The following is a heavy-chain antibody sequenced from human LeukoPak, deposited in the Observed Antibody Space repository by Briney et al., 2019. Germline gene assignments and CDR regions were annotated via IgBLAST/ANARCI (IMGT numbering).Heavy chain of an antibody. CDR2: INPFNGNT. CDR3: ARDYTSAEWLGFAFDV. CDR1: GYTFTRYA. Sequence: ASVKVSCKASGYTFTRYAISWVRQAPGQGLEWMGWINPFNGNTNDAERFQGRVIMTTDTSMRTAHMELRSLRSDDTAVYYCARDYTSAEWLGFAFDVWGQGTMISVSS. V-gene: IGHV1-18*01. J-gene: IGHJ3*01. D-gene: IGHD6-19*01.